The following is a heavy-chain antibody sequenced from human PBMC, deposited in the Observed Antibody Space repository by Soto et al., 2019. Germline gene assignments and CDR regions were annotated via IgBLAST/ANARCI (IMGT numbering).Heavy chain of an antibody. Sequence: EVQLVESGGGLVKPGGSLRLSCAASGFTFSSYSMNWVRQAPGKGLEWVSSISSSSSYIYYADSVKGRFTISRDNAKNSLDLQMNSLRAEDTAVYYCAREGKGGDYFDYWGQGTLVTVSS. V-gene: IGHV3-21*01. CDR1: GFTFSSYS. D-gene: IGHD3-10*01. J-gene: IGHJ4*02. CDR2: ISSSSSYI. CDR3: AREGKGGDYFDY.